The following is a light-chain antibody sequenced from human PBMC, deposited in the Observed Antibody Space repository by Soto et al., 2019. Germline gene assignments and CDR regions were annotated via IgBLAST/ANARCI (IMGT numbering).Light chain of an antibody. V-gene: IGLV1-40*01. Sequence: QSVLTRPPSVSGAPGQRVTISCTGSSNIGAGYDVHWYQQLPGTAPKLLIYGNSNRPSGVPDRFSGSKSGTSASLAITGPQAEDEADNYCQSYDSSLSGWVFGRGTKLTVL. J-gene: IGLJ3*02. CDR1: SSNIGAGYD. CDR3: QSYDSSLSGWV. CDR2: GNS.